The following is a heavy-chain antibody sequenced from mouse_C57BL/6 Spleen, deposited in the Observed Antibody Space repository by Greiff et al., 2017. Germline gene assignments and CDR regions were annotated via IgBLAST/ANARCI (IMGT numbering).Heavy chain of an antibody. J-gene: IGHJ4*01. CDR3: ARGATVVKAMDY. Sequence: QVQLQQPGAELVKPGASVKLSCKASGYTFTSYWMHWVKQRPGQGLEWIGMIHPNSGSTNYNEKFKSKATLTVDKSSSTAYMQRSSLTSEDSAVYYCARGATVVKAMDYWGQGTSGTVSS. V-gene: IGHV1-64*01. D-gene: IGHD1-1*01. CDR1: GYTFTSYW. CDR2: IHPNSGST.